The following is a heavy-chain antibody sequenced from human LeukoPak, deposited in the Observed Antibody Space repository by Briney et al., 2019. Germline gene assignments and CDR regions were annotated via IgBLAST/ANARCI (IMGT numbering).Heavy chain of an antibody. CDR1: GFTFSSYG. V-gene: IGHV3-33*01. D-gene: IGHD3-10*01. CDR2: IWYDGSNK. Sequence: PGGSLRLSCAASGFTFSSYGMHWVRQAPGKGLEWVAVIWYDGSNKYYADSVKGRFTISRDNSKNTLYLQMNSLRAEDTAVYYCARDGAITMVRGANYYGMDVWGQGTTVTVSS. J-gene: IGHJ6*02. CDR3: ARDGAITMVRGANYYGMDV.